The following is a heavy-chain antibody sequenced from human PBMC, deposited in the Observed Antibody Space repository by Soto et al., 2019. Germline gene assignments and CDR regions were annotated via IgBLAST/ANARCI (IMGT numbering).Heavy chain of an antibody. Sequence: ASVKVSCKASGYTFTSYDINWVRQATGQGLEWMGWMNPNSGNTGYAQKFQGRVTMTRNTSISTAYMELSSLRSEDTAVYYCARDEYYYDSSGYSPPHHWGQGTLVTVSS. CDR3: ARDEYYYDSSGYSPPHH. CDR1: GYTFTSYD. CDR2: MNPNSGNT. D-gene: IGHD3-22*01. V-gene: IGHV1-8*01. J-gene: IGHJ5*02.